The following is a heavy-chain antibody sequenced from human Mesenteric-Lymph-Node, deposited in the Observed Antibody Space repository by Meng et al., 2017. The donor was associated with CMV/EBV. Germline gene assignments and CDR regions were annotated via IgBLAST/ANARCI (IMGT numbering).Heavy chain of an antibody. CDR1: GYTFTGYY. Sequence: ASVKVSCKASGYTFTGYYMHWVRQAPGQGLEWMGWISAYNGNTNYAQKLQGRVTMTTDTSTSTAYMELRSLRSDDTAVYYCARAEPNNIMITFGGVIVFDYWGQGTLVTVSS. V-gene: IGHV1-18*04. J-gene: IGHJ4*02. CDR3: ARAEPNNIMITFGGVIVFDY. CDR2: ISAYNGNT. D-gene: IGHD3-16*02.